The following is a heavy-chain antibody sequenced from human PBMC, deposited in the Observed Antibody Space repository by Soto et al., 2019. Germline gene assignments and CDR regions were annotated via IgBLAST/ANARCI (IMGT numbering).Heavy chain of an antibody. Sequence: QEQLVESGGGVVQPGRSLRLSCAASGFTFSRNGMHWIRQAPGKGLEWVAIIWYHGNKEHYADSVRGRFTISRDNSKNTVYLQMDSLRVEDTAVYYCARWNLAGPTIDAFDLWGQGTLVTVSS. CDR2: IWYHGNKE. V-gene: IGHV3-33*01. CDR1: GFTFSRNG. J-gene: IGHJ3*01. D-gene: IGHD5-12*01. CDR3: ARWNLAGPTIDAFDL.